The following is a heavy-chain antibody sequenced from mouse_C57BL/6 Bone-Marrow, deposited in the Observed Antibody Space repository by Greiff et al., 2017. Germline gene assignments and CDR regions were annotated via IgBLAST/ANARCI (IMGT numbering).Heavy chain of an antibody. D-gene: IGHD2-4*01. V-gene: IGHV1-9*01. CDR3: AGRYYDDGYAMDY. J-gene: IGHJ4*01. CDR1: GYTFTGYW. Sequence: QVQLQQSGAELMKPGASVKLSCKATGYTFTGYWIEWVKQRPGHGLEWIGEILPGSGSTNYNAKFKGKATFTADTSSNTAYMQLSSQPTEVSAIYSCAGRYYDDGYAMDYWGQGTSVTVSS. CDR2: ILPGSGST.